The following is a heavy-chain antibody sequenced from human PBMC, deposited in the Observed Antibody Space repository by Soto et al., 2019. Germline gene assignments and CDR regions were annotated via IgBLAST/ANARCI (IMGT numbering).Heavy chain of an antibody. CDR2: IIPIFGTA. CDR1: GGTFSSYA. J-gene: IGHJ4*02. CDR3: ASGRYDASGYFDY. Sequence: ASVKVSCKASGGTFSSYAISWVRQAPGQGLEWMGGIIPIFGTANYAQKFQGRVTITGDESTNTAYMELSSLRSEDTAMFYCASGRYDASGYFDYWGQGTLVTVSS. V-gene: IGHV1-69*13. D-gene: IGHD3-22*01.